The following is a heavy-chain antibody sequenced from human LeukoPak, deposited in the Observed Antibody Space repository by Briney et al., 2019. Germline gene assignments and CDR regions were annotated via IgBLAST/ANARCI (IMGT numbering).Heavy chain of an antibody. J-gene: IGHJ6*02. D-gene: IGHD2-15*01. Sequence: ASVTVSCTASGYTFTNYYMHWVRQAPGQGLEWMGIINPSGGSTSYAQKFQGRVTMTRDTSTSTVYMELSSLRSEDTAVYYCARDYLVVAAPPPYGMDVWGQGTTVTVSS. CDR1: GYTFTNYY. CDR2: INPSGGST. CDR3: ARDYLVVAAPPPYGMDV. V-gene: IGHV1-46*01.